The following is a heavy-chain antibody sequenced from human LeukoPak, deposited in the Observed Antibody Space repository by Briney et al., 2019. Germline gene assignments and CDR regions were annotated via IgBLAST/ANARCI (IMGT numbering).Heavy chain of an antibody. D-gene: IGHD3-16*02. CDR1: GFTVSSNY. CDR3: SSTGMITFGGVIAPFDY. J-gene: IGHJ4*02. CDR2: IYSGGST. Sequence: GGSLRLSCAASGFTVSSNYMSWVRQAPGKGLEWVSVIYSGGSTYYADSVKGRFTISRDNSKNTLYLQMNSLRAEDTAVYYCSSTGMITFGGVIAPFDYWGQGTLVTVSS. V-gene: IGHV3-66*01.